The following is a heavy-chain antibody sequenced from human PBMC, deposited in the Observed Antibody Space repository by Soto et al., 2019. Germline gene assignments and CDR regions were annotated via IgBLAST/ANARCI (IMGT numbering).Heavy chain of an antibody. J-gene: IGHJ4*02. CDR1: GGTFSSYA. V-gene: IGHV1-69*01. CDR2: IIPIFGTA. CDR3: ARAIVVVTAPLFDY. D-gene: IGHD2-21*02. Sequence: QVQLVQSGAEVKKPGSSVKVSCKASGGTFSSYAISWVRQAPGQGLEWMGGIIPIFGTANYAQKFQGRVTITADESTSTAYMELSSRRAEDTAVYYCARAIVVVTAPLFDYWGQGTLVTVSS.